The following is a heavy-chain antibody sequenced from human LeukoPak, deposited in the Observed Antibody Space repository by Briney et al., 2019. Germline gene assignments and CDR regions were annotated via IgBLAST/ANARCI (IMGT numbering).Heavy chain of an antibody. V-gene: IGHV1-69*13. D-gene: IGHD2-2*01. CDR2: TIPIFGTA. J-gene: IGHJ6*02. Sequence: SVKVSCKASGGTFSSYAISWVRQAPGQGLEWMGGTIPIFGTANYAQKFQGRVTITADESTSTAYMELSSLRSEDTAVYYCARDQADIVVVPAATNYYYYYGMDVWGQGTTVTVSS. CDR3: ARDQADIVVVPAATNYYYYYGMDV. CDR1: GGTFSSYA.